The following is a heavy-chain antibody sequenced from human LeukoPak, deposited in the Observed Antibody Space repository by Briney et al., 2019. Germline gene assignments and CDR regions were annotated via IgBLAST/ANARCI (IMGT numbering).Heavy chain of an antibody. V-gene: IGHV5-51*01. J-gene: IGHJ4*02. CDR1: GYSFTSYW. CDR2: IYPGDSDT. CDR3: ASAAMVERFDY. D-gene: IGHD5-18*01. Sequence: GESLKISCKGSGYSFTSYWIGWVRQTPGKGLEWMGIIYPGDSDTRYSPSFQGQVIISADKSISTAYLQWSSLKASDTAMYYCASAAMVERFDYWGQGTLVTVSS.